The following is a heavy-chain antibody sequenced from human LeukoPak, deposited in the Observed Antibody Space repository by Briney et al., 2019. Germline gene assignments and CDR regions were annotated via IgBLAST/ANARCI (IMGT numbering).Heavy chain of an antibody. Sequence: SETLSLTCAVYGGSFSGYYWSWIRQPPGKGLEWIGEINHSGSTNYNPYLKSRVTISVDTSKKQPSMKLSSVTEAETPAYNCARDRAITGVVKVVSWFDPWGQGTLVTVSS. CDR2: INHSGST. CDR1: GGSFSGYY. J-gene: IGHJ5*02. CDR3: ARDRAITGVVKVVSWFDP. D-gene: IGHD3-3*01. V-gene: IGHV4-34*01.